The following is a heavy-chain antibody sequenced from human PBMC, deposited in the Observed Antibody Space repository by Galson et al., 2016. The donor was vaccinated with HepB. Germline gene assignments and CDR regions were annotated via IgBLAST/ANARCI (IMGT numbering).Heavy chain of an antibody. CDR1: GFNFISYG. D-gene: IGHD3-10*01. Sequence: SLRLSCAASGFNFISYGMHWVRQAPGKGLEWVAVTWFDGNYKDYAESVKGRITVSRDNTKNTLSLQLDSLRAEDTAVYHCARSREYFGSGSYLDYWGQGTLVFVSS. CDR3: ARSREYFGSGSYLDY. J-gene: IGHJ4*02. CDR2: TWFDGNYK. V-gene: IGHV3-33*01.